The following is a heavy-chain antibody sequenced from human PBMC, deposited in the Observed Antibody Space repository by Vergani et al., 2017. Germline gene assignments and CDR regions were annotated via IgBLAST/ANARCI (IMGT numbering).Heavy chain of an antibody. CDR1: GGSFTSYH. Sequence: QVQLQQWGGGLLKPSETLSLTCVVNGGSFTSYHWTWIRQSPGEGLEWVGDIDHTGRPDYNPSLKSRLTMSVDKSRNQFSLTRNSVTATDTAIYFCERVNTETNGHLYYYYYMDVWGQGTAVTVS. V-gene: IGHV4-34*01. CDR2: IDHTGRP. D-gene: IGHD4-11*01. J-gene: IGHJ6*03. CDR3: ERVNTETNGHLYYYYYMDV.